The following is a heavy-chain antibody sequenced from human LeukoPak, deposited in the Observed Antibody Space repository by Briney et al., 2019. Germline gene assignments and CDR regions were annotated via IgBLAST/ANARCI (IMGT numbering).Heavy chain of an antibody. Sequence: GGSLRLSCAASGFTFSNAWMRRVRQAPGKGLEWVGRIKSKTDGGTTDYAAPVKGRFTISRDDSKNTLYLQMNSLKTEDTAVYYCTTDPVFYGDYEGWGQGILVTVSS. J-gene: IGHJ4*02. V-gene: IGHV3-15*01. D-gene: IGHD4-17*01. CDR2: IKSKTDGGTT. CDR3: TTDPVFYGDYEG. CDR1: GFTFSNAW.